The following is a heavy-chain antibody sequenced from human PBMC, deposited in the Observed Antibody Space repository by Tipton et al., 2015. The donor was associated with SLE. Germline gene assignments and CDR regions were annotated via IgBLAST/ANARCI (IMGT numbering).Heavy chain of an antibody. Sequence: TLSLTCTVSGDSINTNNYFWSWIRQPAGKGLEWIGYIYYSGSTYYNPSLKSRVIISLDTSKNQFSLKLSSVTAADTAVYYCARDVAAEFDYWGQGTLVTVSS. CDR3: ARDVAAEFDY. J-gene: IGHJ4*02. CDR2: IYYSGST. CDR1: GDSINTNNYF. D-gene: IGHD6-13*01. V-gene: IGHV4-30-4*08.